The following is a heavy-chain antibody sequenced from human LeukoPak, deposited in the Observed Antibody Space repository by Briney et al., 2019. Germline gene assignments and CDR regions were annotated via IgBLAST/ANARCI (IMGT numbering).Heavy chain of an antibody. J-gene: IGHJ4*02. Sequence: GGSLRLSCAASGFTFSSYGMHWVRQAPGKGLEWVAVIWYDGSNKYYADSVKGRFTISRDNSKNTLYLQMNSLRAEDTAVYYCAKDRRGGRFSGSTYFDYWGQGTLVTVSS. V-gene: IGHV3-33*06. D-gene: IGHD3-10*01. CDR2: IWYDGSNK. CDR3: AKDRRGGRFSGSTYFDY. CDR1: GFTFSSYG.